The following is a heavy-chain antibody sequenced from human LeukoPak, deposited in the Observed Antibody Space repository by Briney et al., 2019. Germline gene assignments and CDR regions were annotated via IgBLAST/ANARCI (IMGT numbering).Heavy chain of an antibody. CDR2: IIPIFGTA. V-gene: IGHV1-69*05. J-gene: IGHJ5*02. CDR1: GGTFSSYA. Sequence: WASVKVSCKASGGTFSSYAISWVRQAPGQGLEWMGGIIPIFGTANYAQKFQGRVTITTDESTSTAYMELSSLRSEDTAVYYCARGRVLRYFDWLSPWGQGTLVTVSS. CDR3: ARGRVLRYFDWLSP. D-gene: IGHD3-9*01.